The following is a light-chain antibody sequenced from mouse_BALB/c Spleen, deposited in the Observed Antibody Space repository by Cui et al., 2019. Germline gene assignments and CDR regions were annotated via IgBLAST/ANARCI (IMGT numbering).Light chain of an antibody. CDR2: STA. CDR3: QQRSSYPLT. V-gene: IGKV4-57*01. CDR1: SSVSD. J-gene: IGKJ5*01. Sequence: QIVLTQSPAIMSASPEEKVTITCSASSSVSDMHWIQQKPGTSPKLWIYSTANLASGVPARFSGSGSGTSYSLTISRMEAEDAATYYGQQRSSYPLTFGAGTKLELK.